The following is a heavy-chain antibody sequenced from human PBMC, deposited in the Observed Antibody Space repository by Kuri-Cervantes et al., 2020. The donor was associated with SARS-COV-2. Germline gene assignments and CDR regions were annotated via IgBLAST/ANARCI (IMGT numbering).Heavy chain of an antibody. CDR1: GFTFSSYS. CDR3: ARDAELAYYYYGMDV. CDR2: ISSSSSTI. D-gene: IGHD1-7*01. Sequence: GESLKISCAASGFTFSSYSMNWVRQAPGKGLEWVSYISSSSSTIYYADSVKGRFTISRDNAKNTLYLQMNSLRAEDTAVYYCARDAELAYYYYGMDVWGQGTTVTVPS. V-gene: IGHV3-48*04. J-gene: IGHJ6*02.